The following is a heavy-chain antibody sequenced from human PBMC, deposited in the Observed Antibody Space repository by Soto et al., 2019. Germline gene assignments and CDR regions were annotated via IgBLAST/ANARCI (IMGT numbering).Heavy chain of an antibody. CDR1: GGTFSSYA. V-gene: IGHV1-69*13. J-gene: IGHJ4*02. D-gene: IGHD6-6*01. CDR3: ARAAEEYSNSKLYFDC. Sequence: GASVKVSCKASGGTFSSYAISWVRQAPGQGLEWMGGIIPIFGTANYAQKFQDRVTITADESTSTVYMEVTSLTFEDTAVYFCARAAEEYSNSKLYFDCWGQGTQVTVSS. CDR2: IIPIFGTA.